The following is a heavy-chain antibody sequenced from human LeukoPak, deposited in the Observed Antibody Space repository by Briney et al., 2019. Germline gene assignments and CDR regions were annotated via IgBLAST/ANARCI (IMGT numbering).Heavy chain of an antibody. CDR2: IIPIFGTA. CDR1: GGTFSSYA. Sequence: SVKVSCKASGGTFSSYAISWVRQAPGQGLEWMGGIIPIFGTANYAQKFQGRVTITADKSTSTAYMELSSLRSEDTAVYYCARGAVTTPSLYYYYYYMDVWGKGTTVTVSS. V-gene: IGHV1-69*06. D-gene: IGHD4-11*01. CDR3: ARGAVTTPSLYYYYYYMDV. J-gene: IGHJ6*03.